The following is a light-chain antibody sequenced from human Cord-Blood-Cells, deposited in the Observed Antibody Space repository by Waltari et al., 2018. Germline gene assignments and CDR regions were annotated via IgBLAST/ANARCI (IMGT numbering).Light chain of an antibody. CDR2: EGS. J-gene: IGLJ2*01. CDR1: SRDVGRYNL. CDR3: CSYAGSSTVV. Sequence: QSAPAPPASASGSPGPSIPISRPGTSRDVGRYNLVSWYQQHPGKAPKPMIDEGSKRPSGVSNHFSGSKSGNTASLTLSALQAEDEADYYCCSYAGSSTVVFGGGTKLTVL. V-gene: IGLV2-23*01.